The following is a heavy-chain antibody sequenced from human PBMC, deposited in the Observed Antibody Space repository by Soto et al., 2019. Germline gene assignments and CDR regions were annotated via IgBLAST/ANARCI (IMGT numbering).Heavy chain of an antibody. CDR1: GFSLSTRGVG. CDR3: AHRQRGFTSFFDY. Sequence: QITLNESGPTLVKPTQTLTLTCTFSGFSLSTRGVGVGWIRQPPGKALEWLALLYWDDDERYSPSLMSRLNITKHTSNNQVFLTMTNVDPVDTATYYCAHRQRGFTSFFDYWRQGTLVTVSS. J-gene: IGHJ4*02. V-gene: IGHV2-5*02. CDR2: LYWDDDE.